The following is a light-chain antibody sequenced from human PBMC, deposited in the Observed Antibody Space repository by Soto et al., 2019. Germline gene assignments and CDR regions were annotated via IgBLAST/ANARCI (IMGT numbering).Light chain of an antibody. CDR1: SPNIGAGYE. V-gene: IGLV1-40*01. Sequence: QSVLTQTPSVSGAPGQKITISCIGSSPNIGAGYEVHWYQQLPGAAPRLLIYADNNRPSGVPDRFSASNSGTSASLAITGLQGEDEAVYYCQSYDTSLSGVIFGAGTKLTVL. J-gene: IGLJ2*01. CDR2: ADN. CDR3: QSYDTSLSGVI.